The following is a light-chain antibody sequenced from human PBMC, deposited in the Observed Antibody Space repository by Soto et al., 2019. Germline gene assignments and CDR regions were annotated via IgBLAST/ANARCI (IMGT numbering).Light chain of an antibody. V-gene: IGLV2-14*01. CDR2: DVS. J-gene: IGLJ1*01. Sequence: QSVLTQPASVSGSPGQSITISCTGTSSDVGGYNFVSWYQQHPGKAPKLMIYDVSNRPSGVSNRFSGSKSGNTASLTISGLQAEDVADYYSTSYTSNSIPPYVFGTGTKVPVL. CDR1: SSDVGGYNF. CDR3: TSYTSNSIPPYV.